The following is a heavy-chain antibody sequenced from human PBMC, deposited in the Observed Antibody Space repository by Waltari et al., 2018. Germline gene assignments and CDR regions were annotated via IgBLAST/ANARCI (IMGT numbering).Heavy chain of an antibody. D-gene: IGHD1-26*01. J-gene: IGHJ4*02. CDR3: ARLDSRSGSYYFDY. V-gene: IGHV4-39*01. CDR2: IYYSGST. Sequence: PPGKRREWIGNIYYSGSTYYNPSLKSRVTTYIDTSKNQFSLKLGSGTAADTAVYFCARLDSRSGSYYFDYWGQGTLVTVSS.